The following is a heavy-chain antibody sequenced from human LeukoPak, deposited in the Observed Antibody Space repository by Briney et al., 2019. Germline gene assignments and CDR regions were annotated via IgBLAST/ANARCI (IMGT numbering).Heavy chain of an antibody. V-gene: IGHV3-11*03. CDR3: GKLECRGSSCYQFDR. CDR2: INIGGTNT. Sequence: GGSLRLSCAASGFTFNDYYMSWIRQAPGKGLEWLSYINIGGTNTHYADSVKGRFTISRDNSKSTVYLQMNSLRAEDTAVYYCGKLECRGSSCYQFDRWGQGTLVTVSS. CDR1: GFTFNDYY. J-gene: IGHJ5*02. D-gene: IGHD3-22*01.